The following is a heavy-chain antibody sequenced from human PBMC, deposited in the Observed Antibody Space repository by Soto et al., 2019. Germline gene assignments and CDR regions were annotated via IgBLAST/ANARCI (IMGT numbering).Heavy chain of an antibody. J-gene: IGHJ4*02. CDR3: ARRYGSRFDY. CDR1: GGSISSWY. V-gene: IGHV4-59*08. Sequence: SETLSLTCTVSGGSISSWYWSWIRQPPGKGLEWIGYIYYSGSTNYNPSLKSRVTISVDTSKNQFSLKLSSVTAADTAVYYCARRYGSRFDYWGQGTLVT. CDR2: IYYSGST. D-gene: IGHD1-20*01.